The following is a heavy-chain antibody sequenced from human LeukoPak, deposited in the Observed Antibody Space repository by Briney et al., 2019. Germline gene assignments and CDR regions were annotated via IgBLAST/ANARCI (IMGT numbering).Heavy chain of an antibody. D-gene: IGHD6-13*01. J-gene: IGHJ4*02. CDR1: GFSFKDYY. V-gene: IGHV3-11*01. CDR3: ARGPRILAAGSYFFDY. Sequence: GGSLRLSCAASGFSFKDYYYSWIRQAPGKGLEWVSFINVNGGAMYYADFVKGRFTISRQNAKNSVYLEMNSLRDEDTAVYYCARGPRILAAGSYFFDYWGQGSLVTVSS. CDR2: INVNGGAM.